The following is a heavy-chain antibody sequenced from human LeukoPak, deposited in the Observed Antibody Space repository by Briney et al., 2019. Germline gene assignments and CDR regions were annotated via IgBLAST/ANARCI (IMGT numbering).Heavy chain of an antibody. Sequence: PSETLSLTCTVSGGSISSYYWSWIRQPPGKGLEWIGYIYYSGSTNYNPSLKSRVTISVDTYKNQFSLKLSSVTAADTAVYYCARAGVPRRLRLGELSLHYPFAFDYWGQGTLVTVSS. D-gene: IGHD3-16*02. J-gene: IGHJ4*02. CDR3: ARAGVPRRLRLGELSLHYPFAFDY. CDR2: IYYSGST. V-gene: IGHV4-59*12. CDR1: GGSISSYY.